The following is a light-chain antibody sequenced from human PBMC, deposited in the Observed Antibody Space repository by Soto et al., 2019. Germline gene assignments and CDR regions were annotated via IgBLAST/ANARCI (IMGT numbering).Light chain of an antibody. CDR1: SGHSSYI. J-gene: IGLJ3*02. Sequence: QPVLTQSSSASASLGSSVKLTCTLSSGHSSYIIAWHQQQPGKAPRYLMKLEGSGSYNKGSGVPDRCSGSSSGDDRYLTISNLQFADEADYYCETWDSNTHTVFGGGTKLTVL. CDR3: ETWDSNTHTV. V-gene: IGLV4-60*02. CDR2: LEGSGSY.